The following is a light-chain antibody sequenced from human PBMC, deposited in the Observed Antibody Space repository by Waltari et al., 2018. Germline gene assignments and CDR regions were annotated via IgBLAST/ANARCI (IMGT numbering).Light chain of an antibody. CDR1: AFPKQH. CDR3: QSSDSRGVHV. J-gene: IGLJ2*01. V-gene: IGLV3-25*03. CDR2: KNT. Sequence: SYELTQPPSVSVSPGQTARITCSGEAFPKQHVHWYQQKPGQAPLLIISKNTERPSGIPDRFSGSRAGTTVTLTIAGVQPEDESDYYCQSSDSRGVHVFGGGTMLTVL.